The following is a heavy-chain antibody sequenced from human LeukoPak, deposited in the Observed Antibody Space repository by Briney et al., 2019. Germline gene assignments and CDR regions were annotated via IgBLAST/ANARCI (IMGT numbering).Heavy chain of an antibody. V-gene: IGHV4-61*02. CDR1: GASISSGSYY. Sequence: KPSETLSLTCTVSGASISSGSYYWSWIRQPAGKGLEWIGRIYTSGSTNYNPSLKSRVTISVDTSKNQFSLKLSSVTAADTAVYYCARVRTWYAFDIWGQGTMVTVSS. D-gene: IGHD2-21*01. J-gene: IGHJ3*02. CDR3: ARVRTWYAFDI. CDR2: IYTSGST.